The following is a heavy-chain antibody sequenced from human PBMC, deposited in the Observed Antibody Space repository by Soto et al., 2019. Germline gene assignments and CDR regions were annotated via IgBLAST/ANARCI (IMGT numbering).Heavy chain of an antibody. CDR3: AREIHGYSRGWYYYYYGMDV. D-gene: IGHD6-19*01. CDR2: ISSSSSYI. V-gene: IGHV3-21*01. Sequence: PGGSLRLSCAASGFTFSSYSMNWVRQAPGKGLEWVSSISSSSSYIYYADSVKGRFTISRDNAKNSLYLQMNSLRAEDTAVYYCAREIHGYSRGWYYYYYGMDVWGQGTTVTVSS. J-gene: IGHJ6*02. CDR1: GFTFSSYS.